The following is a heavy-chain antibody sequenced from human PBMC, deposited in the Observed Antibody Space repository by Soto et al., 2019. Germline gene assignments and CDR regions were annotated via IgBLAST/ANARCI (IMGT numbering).Heavy chain of an antibody. V-gene: IGHV5-10-1*01. J-gene: IGHJ3*02. CDR3: ARRPYDSSGYSGFDI. CDR2: IDPSDSYT. D-gene: IGHD3-22*01. Sequence: GESLKISCKGSGHSFTSYWISWVRQMPGKGLEWMGRIDPSDSYTNYSPSFQGHVTISVDKSISTAYLQWSSLKASDTAMYYCARRPYDSSGYSGFDIWGQGTMVTVSS. CDR1: GHSFTSYW.